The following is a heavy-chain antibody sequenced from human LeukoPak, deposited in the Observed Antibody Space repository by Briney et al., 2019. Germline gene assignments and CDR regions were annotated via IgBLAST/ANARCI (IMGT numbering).Heavy chain of an antibody. CDR1: SYDFTTYA. CDR3: ARDYVPTLSSGSFDY. CDR2: ISTHNGNT. D-gene: IGHD3-10*01. V-gene: IGHV1-18*01. Sequence: ASVKVSCKASSYDFTTYAITWVRQAPGQGLEWVGWISTHNGNTDYSENLQGRVTLTTDASTNTAYMELRSLRSDDTAVYYCARDYVPTLSSGSFDYWGQGTLVTVSS. J-gene: IGHJ4*02.